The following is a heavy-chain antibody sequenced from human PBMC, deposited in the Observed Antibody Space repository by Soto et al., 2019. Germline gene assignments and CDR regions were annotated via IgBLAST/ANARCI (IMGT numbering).Heavy chain of an antibody. D-gene: IGHD4-17*01. Sequence: GGSLRLSCAASGFTFSSYAMSWVRQAPGKGLEWVSAISGSGGSTYYADSVKGRFTISRDNSKNTLYLQMNSLRAEDTAVYYSANYGDYVGYFDYWGQGTLVTVSS. CDR2: ISGSGGST. J-gene: IGHJ4*02. CDR3: ANYGDYVGYFDY. V-gene: IGHV3-23*01. CDR1: GFTFSSYA.